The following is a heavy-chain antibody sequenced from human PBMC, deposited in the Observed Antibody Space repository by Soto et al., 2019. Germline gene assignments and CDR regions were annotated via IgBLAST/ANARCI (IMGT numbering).Heavy chain of an antibody. CDR2: IYSGGST. V-gene: IGHV3-53*01. CDR3: ARVNDYYDSSGYYALDY. Sequence: EVQLVESGGGLIQPGGSLRLSCAASGFTVSSNYMSWVRQAPGKGLEWVSVIYSGGSTYYADSVKGRFTISRDNSKNTLYLQMNSLRTEDTAVYYCARVNDYYDSSGYYALDYWGQGTLVTVSS. D-gene: IGHD3-22*01. J-gene: IGHJ4*02. CDR1: GFTVSSNY.